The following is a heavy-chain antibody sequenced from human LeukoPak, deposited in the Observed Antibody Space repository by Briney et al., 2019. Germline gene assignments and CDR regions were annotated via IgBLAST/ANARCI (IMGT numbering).Heavy chain of an antibody. CDR3: AKFLGVVPAARYYFDY. CDR2: ISGSGGST. J-gene: IGHJ4*02. V-gene: IGHV3-23*01. Sequence: PGGSLRLSCAASGFTFSSYAMSWVRQAPGKGLERVSAISGSGGSTYYADSVKGRFTISRDNSKNTLYLQMNSLRAEDTAVYYCAKFLGVVPAARYYFDYWGQGTLVTVSS. D-gene: IGHD2-2*01. CDR1: GFTFSSYA.